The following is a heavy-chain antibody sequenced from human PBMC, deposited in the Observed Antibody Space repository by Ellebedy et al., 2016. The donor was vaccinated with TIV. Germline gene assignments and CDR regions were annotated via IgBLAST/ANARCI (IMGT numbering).Heavy chain of an antibody. Sequence: GESLKISCAASGFAFSSHTMNWVRQAPGKGLEWVSSISSSSSYIYYADSVKGRFTISRDNAKHSLYLQMNGLRPEDTALYYCARVGLRFGYYYRMDVWGQGTTVTVSS. CDR1: GFAFSSHT. V-gene: IGHV3-21*04. D-gene: IGHD3-3*01. CDR3: ARVGLRFGYYYRMDV. CDR2: ISSSSSYI. J-gene: IGHJ6*02.